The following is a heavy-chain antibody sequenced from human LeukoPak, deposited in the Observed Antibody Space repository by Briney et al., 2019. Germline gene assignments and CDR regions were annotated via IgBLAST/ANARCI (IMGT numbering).Heavy chain of an antibody. CDR3: ARDANYYGSGSYFYGISRYFDY. V-gene: IGHV1-2*02. Sequence: ASVKVSCKASGYTFTGYYMHWERQAPGQGLEWMGWINPSSGGTNYAQKFQGRVTMTRDTPISTAYMELSRLRSDDTDVYYCARDANYYGSGSYFYGISRYFDYWGQGTLVTVSS. D-gene: IGHD3-10*01. J-gene: IGHJ4*02. CDR2: INPSSGGT. CDR1: GYTFTGYY.